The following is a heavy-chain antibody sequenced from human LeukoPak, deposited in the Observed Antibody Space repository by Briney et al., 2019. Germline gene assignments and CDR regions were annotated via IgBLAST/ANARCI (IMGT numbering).Heavy chain of an antibody. CDR2: VRNKANSYTT. Sequence: PGGSLRLSLATSGFTFGDLYMDRVRQAPGKGPEWVGRVRNKANSYTTECAASVKGRFIISRDDSKMSLYLQMNSLKNEDTAVYYCARGLRGDDSPGFDYRGQGILVTVSS. D-gene: IGHD4-11*01. CDR3: ARGLRGDDSPGFDY. J-gene: IGHJ4*02. CDR1: GFTFGDLY. V-gene: IGHV3-72*01.